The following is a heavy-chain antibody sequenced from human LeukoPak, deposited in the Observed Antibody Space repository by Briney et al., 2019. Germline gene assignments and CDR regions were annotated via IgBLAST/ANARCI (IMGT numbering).Heavy chain of an antibody. D-gene: IGHD6-25*01. Sequence: EASVTVSCTASGYTFTSFGIAWVRQAPGQGLEWVGWISTSSDQRRYAHMLQDRVTMTTDTSTSTAYMELRSLRSDDAGVYYCARDTNWQRDYWGQGTLVTVSS. CDR1: GYTFTSFG. CDR2: ISTSSDQR. V-gene: IGHV1-18*01. CDR3: ARDTNWQRDY. J-gene: IGHJ4*02.